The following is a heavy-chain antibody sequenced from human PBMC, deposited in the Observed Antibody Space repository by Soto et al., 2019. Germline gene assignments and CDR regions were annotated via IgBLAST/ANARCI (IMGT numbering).Heavy chain of an antibody. J-gene: IGHJ6*02. V-gene: IGHV3-30-3*01. CDR2: ISYDGSNK. CDR1: GFTFSSYA. Sequence: QVQLVESGGGVVQPGRSLRLSCAASGFTFSSYAMHWVRQAPGKGLEWVAVISYDGSNKYYADSVKGRFTISRDNSKNTLYLQMTSLRAEDTAVYYCARDRLRYNWNDFPYYSYGMDVWGQGTTVTVSS. D-gene: IGHD1-1*01. CDR3: ARDRLRYNWNDFPYYSYGMDV.